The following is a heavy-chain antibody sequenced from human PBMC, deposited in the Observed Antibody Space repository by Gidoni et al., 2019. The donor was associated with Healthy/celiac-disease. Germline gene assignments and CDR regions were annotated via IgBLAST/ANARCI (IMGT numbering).Heavy chain of an antibody. CDR1: GGSISSSSYY. D-gene: IGHD5-18*01. V-gene: IGHV4-39*01. Sequence: QLQLQESGPGLVKPSETLSLTCTVPGGSISSSSYYWGWIRQPPGKGLEWIGSIYYSGSTYYNPSLKSRVTISVDTSKNQFSLKLSSVTAADTAVYYCARNVPDTAMVFTFGYWGQGTLVTVSS. J-gene: IGHJ4*02. CDR3: ARNVPDTAMVFTFGY. CDR2: IYYSGST.